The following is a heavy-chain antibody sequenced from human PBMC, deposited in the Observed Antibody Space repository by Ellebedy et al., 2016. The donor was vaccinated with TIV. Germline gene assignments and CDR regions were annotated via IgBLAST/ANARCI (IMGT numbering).Heavy chain of an antibody. J-gene: IGHJ4*02. D-gene: IGHD4-17*01. V-gene: IGHV3-23*01. CDR2: VTGSRGET. Sequence: GESLKISXAASGFTFSDYYMSWIRQAPGKGLEWVSTVTGSRGETFYADSVKGRFTISRDNPKNMVYLQMNSLRVEDTAVYYCARSSSDYDCWGQGTLVTVSS. CDR3: ARSSSDYDC. CDR1: GFTFSDYY.